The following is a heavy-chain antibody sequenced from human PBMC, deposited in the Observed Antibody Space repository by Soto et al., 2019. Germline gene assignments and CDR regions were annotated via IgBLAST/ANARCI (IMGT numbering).Heavy chain of an antibody. D-gene: IGHD6-6*01. CDR3: ARTYSSSSEDWFDP. CDR2: ISYDGSNK. Sequence: GGSLRLSCAASGFTFSSYAMHWVRQAPGKGLEWVAVISYDGSNKYYADSVKGRFTISRDNSKNTLYLQMNSLRAEDTAVYYCARTYSSSSEDWFDPWGQGTLVTVSS. CDR1: GFTFSSYA. V-gene: IGHV3-30*04. J-gene: IGHJ5*02.